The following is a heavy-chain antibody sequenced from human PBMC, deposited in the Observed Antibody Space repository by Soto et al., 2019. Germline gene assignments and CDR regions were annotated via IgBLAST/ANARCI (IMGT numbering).Heavy chain of an antibody. D-gene: IGHD5-12*01. CDR3: ARFVPSGYNPTSYFDY. J-gene: IGHJ4*02. V-gene: IGHV3-53*01. Sequence: EVQLVESGGGLIQPGGSLRLSCAASGFTVSSNYMSWVRQAPGKELEWVSVIYSGGSTYYADSVKGRFTISRDNSKNTLYLQMNSLRAEDTAVYYRARFVPSGYNPTSYFDYWGQGTLVTVSS. CDR2: IYSGGST. CDR1: GFTVSSNY.